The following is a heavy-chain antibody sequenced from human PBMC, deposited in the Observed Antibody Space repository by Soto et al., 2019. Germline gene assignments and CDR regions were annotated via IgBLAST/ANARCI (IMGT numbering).Heavy chain of an antibody. CDR2: ISLYNGNT. Sequence: ASVKVSCKAYDFSFTSHGISWVRQAPGQGLEWMGWISLYNGNTNYAQQFQGRVTMTTDTSTSTAYMELRSLRSEDTAVYYCARGSRRWWFDPWGQGTLVTVSS. D-gene: IGHD2-15*01. V-gene: IGHV1-18*04. CDR1: DFSFTSHG. CDR3: ARGSRRWWFDP. J-gene: IGHJ5*02.